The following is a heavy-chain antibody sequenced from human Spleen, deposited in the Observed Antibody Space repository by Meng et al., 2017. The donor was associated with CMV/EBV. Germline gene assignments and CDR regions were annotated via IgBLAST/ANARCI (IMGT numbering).Heavy chain of an antibody. Sequence: GESLKISCTASGFTFSDYYMSWIRQAPGKGLEWVSSISSSGTTIHYGDSVKGRFSVSRDNAQNSLYLQMDSLRAEDTAVYYCARRAGRFMSLFYYNWWGQGTLVTVSS. J-gene: IGHJ4*02. D-gene: IGHD3-10*01. CDR1: GFTFSDYY. CDR2: ISSSGTTI. V-gene: IGHV3-11*01. CDR3: ARRAGRFMSLFYYNW.